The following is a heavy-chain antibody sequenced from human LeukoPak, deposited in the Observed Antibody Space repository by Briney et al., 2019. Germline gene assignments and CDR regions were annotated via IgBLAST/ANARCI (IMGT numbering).Heavy chain of an antibody. CDR3: ARIGEGDGYNYKNAFDI. J-gene: IGHJ3*02. D-gene: IGHD5-24*01. Sequence: GASVTVSFKASGGTFSSYAISWVRQAPGQGREWMGRIIPILGIANYAQKFQGRVTITADKSTSTAYMELSSLRSEDTAVYYCARIGEGDGYNYKNAFDIWGQGTMVTVSS. CDR1: GGTFSSYA. CDR2: IIPILGIA. V-gene: IGHV1-69*04.